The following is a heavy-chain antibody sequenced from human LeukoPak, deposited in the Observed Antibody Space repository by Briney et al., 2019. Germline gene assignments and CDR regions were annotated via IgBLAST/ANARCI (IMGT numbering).Heavy chain of an antibody. CDR3: ARGFGSRGIDY. CDR1: EYTFTGYY. CDR2: INPNSGAT. D-gene: IGHD2-2*01. J-gene: IGHJ4*02. V-gene: IGHV1-2*02. Sequence: ASVKVSCKTSEYTFTGYYMHWVRLAPGQGLKWMGWINPNSGATDYAQKFQDRVTMTRDTSINTAYMELSILRSDDTAVYYCARGFGSRGIDYWGQGTLVTVSS.